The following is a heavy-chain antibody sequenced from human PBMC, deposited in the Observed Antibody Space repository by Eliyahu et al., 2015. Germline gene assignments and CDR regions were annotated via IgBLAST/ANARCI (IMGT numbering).Heavy chain of an antibody. CDR1: GFTFSNXX. CDR2: ISSSGGDT. J-gene: IGHJ6*02. D-gene: IGHD3-9*01. Sequence: EVQLVESGGGLVQPGGSLRLSCAASGFTFSNXXXXXVRQGTGKGLXWVSYISSSGGDTYYADSVKGRFTISRDNAKNSLYLQMNSLRAEDTAVYYCARGGSDTSYDIVTGFKYGMDVWGQGTTVTVSS. V-gene: IGHV3-48*03. CDR3: ARGGSDTSYDIVTGFKYGMDV.